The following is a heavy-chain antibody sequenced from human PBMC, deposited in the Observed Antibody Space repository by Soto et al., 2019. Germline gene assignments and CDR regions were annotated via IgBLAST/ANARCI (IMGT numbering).Heavy chain of an antibody. Sequence: GGSLRLSCTASGFTFSTYSMNWARQAPGKGLEWISYITSGSTTIFYADSVKGRFTISRDNAKNPLYLQMNSLRDEDTAVYYCARDNGMAGSFDPWGQGTLVTVSS. CDR2: ITSGSTTI. V-gene: IGHV3-48*02. CDR1: GFTFSTYS. CDR3: ARDNGMAGSFDP. J-gene: IGHJ5*02.